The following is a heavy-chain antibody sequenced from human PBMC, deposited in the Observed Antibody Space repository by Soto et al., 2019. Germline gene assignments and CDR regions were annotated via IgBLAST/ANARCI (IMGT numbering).Heavy chain of an antibody. CDR3: ARSIRAAGTFDY. V-gene: IGHV6-1*01. Sequence: SQTLSLTCAISGDSVSSNSAAWSWIRQSPSRGLEWLGRTYYRSEWYNDYAVSVKSRITINPDTSKNQFSLQLNSVTPGDTAVYYCARSIRAAGTFDYWGQGTLVTVSS. J-gene: IGHJ4*02. CDR2: TYYRSEWYN. D-gene: IGHD6-13*01. CDR1: GDSVSSNSAA.